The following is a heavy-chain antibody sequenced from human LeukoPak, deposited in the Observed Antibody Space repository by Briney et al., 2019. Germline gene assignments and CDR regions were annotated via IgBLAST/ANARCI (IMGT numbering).Heavy chain of an antibody. CDR2: IHYSGST. CDR3: ARTVAGNNDY. CDR1: GGSISGYY. V-gene: IGHV4-59*01. D-gene: IGHD6-19*01. Sequence: SETLSLTCTVSGGSISGYYWSWIRQPPGKGLEWIGYIHYSGSTTYNPSLKSRVTISVDTSKNQFSLKLSSVTAADTAVYYCARTVAGNNDYWGQGTLVTVSS. J-gene: IGHJ4*02.